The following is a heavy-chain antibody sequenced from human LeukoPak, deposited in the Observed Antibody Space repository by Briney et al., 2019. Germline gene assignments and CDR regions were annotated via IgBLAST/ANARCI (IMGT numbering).Heavy chain of an antibody. J-gene: IGHJ4*02. Sequence: QPGGSLRLSCAASGLTFKNYGMHWVRQAPGKGLEWVANIKEDGNENYYVDSVKGRFTISRDNAKNSLYLQMNSLRVEDTAVYYCASRIVGTPDYFDYWGQGTLVTVSS. CDR1: GLTFKNYG. V-gene: IGHV3-7*01. D-gene: IGHD1-26*01. CDR3: ASRIVGTPDYFDY. CDR2: IKEDGNEN.